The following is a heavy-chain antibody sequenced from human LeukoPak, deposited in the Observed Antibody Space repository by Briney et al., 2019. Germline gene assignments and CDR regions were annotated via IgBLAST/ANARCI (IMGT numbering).Heavy chain of an antibody. V-gene: IGHV3-30*02. J-gene: IGHJ4*02. CDR1: GFTFSSYG. Sequence: GGSLRLSCAASGFTFSSYGMHWVRQAPGNGLAWVAFIRYGGSNKYYADSVKGRFTISRDNSKNTLYLQMNSLRAEDTAVYYCARDTNISSSGSQTTGYWGQGTLVTVSS. CDR3: ARDTNISSSGSQTTGY. CDR2: IRYGGSNK. D-gene: IGHD6-19*01.